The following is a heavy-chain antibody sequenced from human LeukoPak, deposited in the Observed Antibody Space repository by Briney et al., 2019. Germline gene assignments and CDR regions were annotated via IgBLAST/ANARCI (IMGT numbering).Heavy chain of an antibody. D-gene: IGHD3-10*01. CDR3: ARRGRTETINMIWGPGGYMDV. CDR1: GYTFTNHW. Sequence: GESLKISCKGSGYTFTNHWIGWVRQMPGKGLEWMGIIFPDDSDTTYSPSFQGQVTISADKSTSTAYLQWSSLKASDTAIYYCARRGRTETINMIWGPGGYMDVWGKGTTVTVSS. CDR2: IFPDDSDT. J-gene: IGHJ6*03. V-gene: IGHV5-51*01.